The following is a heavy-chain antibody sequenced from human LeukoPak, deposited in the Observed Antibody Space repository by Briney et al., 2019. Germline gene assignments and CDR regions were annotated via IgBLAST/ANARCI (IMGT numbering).Heavy chain of an antibody. D-gene: IGHD5-18*01. CDR3: ARTYSYRNWFDP. CDR1: GFTFRSHA. J-gene: IGHJ5*02. Sequence: GGSLRLSCVGSGFTFRSHAMSWVRQAPEKGLEFVSGIYENGGTTYYADSVKGRFSISRDNSKNTLYLQMNSLRAEDTAVYYCARTYSYRNWFDPWGQGTLVIVSS. CDR2: IYENGGTT. V-gene: IGHV3-23*01.